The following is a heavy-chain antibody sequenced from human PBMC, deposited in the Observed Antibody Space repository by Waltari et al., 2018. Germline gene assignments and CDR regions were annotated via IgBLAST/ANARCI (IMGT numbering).Heavy chain of an antibody. CDR2: IYTIGST. CDR3: ARDRAYSGSGIDY. D-gene: IGHD1-26*01. Sequence: QVQLQESGPGLVKPSETLSLTCTVSGGSISSYYWSWIRQPAGKGLEWIWRIYTIGSTTYNPSLKSRVTMSVDTSKNQFSLKLSSVTAADTAVYYCARDRAYSGSGIDYWGQGTLVTVSS. CDR1: GGSISSYY. J-gene: IGHJ4*02. V-gene: IGHV4-4*07.